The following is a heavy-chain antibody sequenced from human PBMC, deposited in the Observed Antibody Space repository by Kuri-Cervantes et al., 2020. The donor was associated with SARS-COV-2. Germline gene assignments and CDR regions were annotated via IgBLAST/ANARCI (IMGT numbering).Heavy chain of an antibody. D-gene: IGHD4-17*01. V-gene: IGHV3-33*08. CDR1: GFTFSSES. CDR3: ALYGDYYY. Sequence: GESLKISCAASGFTFSSESLHWVRQAPGKGLEWVAVIWYDGSNKYYADSVKGRFTISRDNSKNTLYLQMNSLRAEDTAVYYCALYGDYYYWGQGTLVTVSS. CDR2: IWYDGSNK. J-gene: IGHJ4*02.